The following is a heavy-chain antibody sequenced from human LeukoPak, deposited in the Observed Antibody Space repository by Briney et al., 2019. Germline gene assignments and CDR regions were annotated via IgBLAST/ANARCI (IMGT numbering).Heavy chain of an antibody. Sequence: GGSLRLSCVASGVTLSNYAMSWARQAPGKGLEWVSSISSSSSYIYYADSVKGRFTISRDNAKNSLYLQMNSLRAEDTAVYYCARDYYGRRYYDFWSGPEYFQHWGQGTLVTVSS. V-gene: IGHV3-21*01. CDR1: GVTLSNYA. CDR3: ARDYYGRRYYDFWSGPEYFQH. D-gene: IGHD3-3*01. J-gene: IGHJ1*01. CDR2: ISSSSSYI.